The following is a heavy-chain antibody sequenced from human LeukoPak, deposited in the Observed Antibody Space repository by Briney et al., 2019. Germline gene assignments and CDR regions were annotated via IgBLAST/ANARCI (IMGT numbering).Heavy chain of an antibody. D-gene: IGHD3-3*01. CDR1: GFTFSSYA. CDR3: AKDFYYDFWSGYLNYFDY. Sequence: GGSLRLSCAASGFTFSSYAMSWVRQAPGKGLEWVSAISGSGGSTYYADSVKGRFTISRDNSKNTLYLQMNSLRAEDTAVYYCAKDFYYDFWSGYLNYFDYWGQGTLVTVSS. J-gene: IGHJ4*02. CDR2: ISGSGGST. V-gene: IGHV3-23*01.